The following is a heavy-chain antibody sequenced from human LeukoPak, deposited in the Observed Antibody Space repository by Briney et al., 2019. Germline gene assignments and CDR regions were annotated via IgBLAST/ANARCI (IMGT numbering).Heavy chain of an antibody. D-gene: IGHD1-26*01. CDR1: GGSISSYY. V-gene: IGHV4-59*01. CDR3: AREAPGVGATDY. J-gene: IGHJ4*02. Sequence: SETLSLTCTVSGGSISSYYWSWIRQPPGKGLEWIGYIYYSGSTNYNPSLKSRVTISVDTSKNQFSLKLSSVTAADTAVYYCAREAPGVGATDYWSQGTLVTVSS. CDR2: IYYSGST.